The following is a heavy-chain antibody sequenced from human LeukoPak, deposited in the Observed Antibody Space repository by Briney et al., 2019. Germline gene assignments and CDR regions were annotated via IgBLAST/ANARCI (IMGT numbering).Heavy chain of an antibody. Sequence: PSETLSLTCTVSGGSISSSSYYWGWIRQPPGKGLEWIGSIYYSGSTYYNPSLKSRVTISVDTSKNQFSLKLSSVTAADTAVYYCARDWYSGYDYSEGEAYNWFDPWGQGTLVTVSS. J-gene: IGHJ5*02. V-gene: IGHV4-39*07. CDR2: IYYSGST. D-gene: IGHD5-12*01. CDR3: ARDWYSGYDYSEGEAYNWFDP. CDR1: GGSISSSSYY.